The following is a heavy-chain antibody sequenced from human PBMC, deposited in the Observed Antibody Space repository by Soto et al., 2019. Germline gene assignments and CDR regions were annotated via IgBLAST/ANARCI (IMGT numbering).Heavy chain of an antibody. J-gene: IGHJ6*02. CDR2: IIPIFGTA. CDR3: ARDWLYYYGSGSYGNHYGMDV. CDR1: GGTFSSYA. V-gene: IGHV1-69*13. D-gene: IGHD3-10*01. Sequence: ASVKVSCKASGGTFSSYAISWVRQAPGQGLEWMGGIIPIFGTANYAQKFRGRVTITADESTSTAYMELSSLRSEDTAVYYCARDWLYYYGSGSYGNHYGMDVWGQGTTVTVSS.